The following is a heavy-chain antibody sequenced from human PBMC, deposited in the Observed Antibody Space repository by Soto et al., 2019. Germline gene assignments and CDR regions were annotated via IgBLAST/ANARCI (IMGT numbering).Heavy chain of an antibody. J-gene: IGHJ2*01. CDR2: LYYTGTT. CDR3: ARVGVVAASPSYWYFDL. CDR1: GASISSGGYF. D-gene: IGHD2-15*01. V-gene: IGHV4-31*03. Sequence: QVHLQESGPGPVEPSQTLSLTCTVSGASISSGGYFWSWIRQFPGKGLEWIGDLYYTGTTSYNPSIMIRLAMSANTSKNQFSLRVTSVTVADTAIYYCARVGVVAASPSYWYFDLWGRGTLVTVSS.